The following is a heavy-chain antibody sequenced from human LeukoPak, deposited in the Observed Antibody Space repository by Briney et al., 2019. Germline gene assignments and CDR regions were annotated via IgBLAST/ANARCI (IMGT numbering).Heavy chain of an antibody. CDR2: IWYDGSNK. J-gene: IGHJ4*02. D-gene: IGHD3-22*01. V-gene: IGHV3-33*01. Sequence: GGSLRLSCAASGFTFSNYGMHWVRQAPGKGLEWVAVIWYDGSNKYYADPVKGRSTISRDNSKNTLYLQVNSLRAEDTAVYYCARDRSYDSSGYLGYWGQGTLVTVSS. CDR1: GFTFSNYG. CDR3: ARDRSYDSSGYLGY.